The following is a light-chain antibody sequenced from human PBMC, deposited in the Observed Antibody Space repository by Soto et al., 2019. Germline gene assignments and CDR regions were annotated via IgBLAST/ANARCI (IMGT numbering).Light chain of an antibody. CDR1: SSDIGAGYD. CDR2: GNS. J-gene: IGLJ3*02. V-gene: IGLV1-40*01. Sequence: QSVPTQPPSVSGAPGQRVTISCTGSSSDIGAGYDVHWYQQLPGTAPKLLIYGNSNRPSGVPDRFSGSKSGTSASLAITGLQADDEADYYCQSYDSSLSGSVFGGATKLTVL. CDR3: QSYDSSLSGSV.